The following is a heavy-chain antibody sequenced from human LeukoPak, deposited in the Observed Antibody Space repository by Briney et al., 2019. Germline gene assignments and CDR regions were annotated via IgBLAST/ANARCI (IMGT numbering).Heavy chain of an antibody. V-gene: IGHV3-53*01. CDR3: ARDADSSGYYYMDV. D-gene: IGHD3-22*01. J-gene: IGHJ6*03. CDR1: GFTVSSNY. Sequence: GGSLRLSCAASGFTVSSNYMSWVRQAPGKGLEWVSVIYSGGSTYYADSVKGRFTISRDNSKNTLYLQMNSLRAEDTAVYYCARDADSSGYYYMDVWGKGTTVTVSS. CDR2: IYSGGST.